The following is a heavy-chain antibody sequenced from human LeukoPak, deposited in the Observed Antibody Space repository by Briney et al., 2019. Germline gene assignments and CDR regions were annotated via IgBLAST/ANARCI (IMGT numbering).Heavy chain of an antibody. J-gene: IGHJ4*02. V-gene: IGHV1-8*01. D-gene: IGHD2-15*01. CDR3: ARAREVVVVAAPFDY. CDR2: MNPNSGNT. CDR1: GYTFTNYD. Sequence: ASVKVSCKASGYTFTNYDINWVRQATGQGLEWMGWMNPNSGNTGYAQKFQGRVTMTRNTSISTAYMELSSLRSDDTAVYYCARAREVVVVAAPFDYWGQGTLVTVSS.